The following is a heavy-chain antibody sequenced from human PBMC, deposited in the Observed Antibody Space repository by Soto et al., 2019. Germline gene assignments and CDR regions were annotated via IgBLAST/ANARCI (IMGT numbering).Heavy chain of an antibody. CDR1: GFTFSSYS. J-gene: IGHJ4*02. Sequence: PGGSLRLSCAASGFTFSSYSMNWVRQAPGKGLEWVSYISSSSSTIYYADSVKGRFTISRDNAKNSLYLQMNSLRAEDTAVYYCARVNYDFWTLKRDTYYFDYWGQGPLVTVSS. V-gene: IGHV3-48*01. CDR3: ARVNYDFWTLKRDTYYFDY. CDR2: ISSSSSTI. D-gene: IGHD3-3*01.